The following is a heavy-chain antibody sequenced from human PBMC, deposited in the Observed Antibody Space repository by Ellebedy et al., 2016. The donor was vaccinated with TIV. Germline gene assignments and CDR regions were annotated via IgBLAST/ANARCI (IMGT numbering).Heavy chain of an antibody. D-gene: IGHD1-14*01. J-gene: IGHJ6*02. Sequence: MPSETLSLTCAVYGGSFSGYYWSWIRQPPGKGLEWIGYIYHSGSTYYNPSLKSRVTISVDRSKNQFSLKLSSVTAADTAVYYCARGRPGGMDVWGQGTTVTVSS. CDR2: IYHSGST. CDR3: ARGRPGGMDV. V-gene: IGHV4-34*01. CDR1: GGSFSGYY.